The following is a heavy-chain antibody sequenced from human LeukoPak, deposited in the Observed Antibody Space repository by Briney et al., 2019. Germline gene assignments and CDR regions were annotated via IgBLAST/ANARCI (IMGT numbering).Heavy chain of an antibody. J-gene: IGHJ4*02. CDR3: ARPPSGYSSPSTAHY. Sequence: GGSLRLSCAASGFTFSSYAMHWVRQAPGKGLEWVAVISYDGSNTYYADSVKGRFTISRDNSKNTLYLQMNSLRAEDTAVYYCARPPSGYSSPSTAHYWGQGTLVTVSS. V-gene: IGHV3-30*04. CDR1: GFTFSSYA. CDR2: ISYDGSNT. D-gene: IGHD6-6*01.